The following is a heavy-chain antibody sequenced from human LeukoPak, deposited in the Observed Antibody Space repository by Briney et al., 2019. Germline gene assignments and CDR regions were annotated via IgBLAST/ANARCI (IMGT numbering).Heavy chain of an antibody. V-gene: IGHV1-46*01. J-gene: IGHJ4*02. Sequence: GASVKVSFKASGYTFTSYYMHWVRQAPGQGLEWMGIINPSGGSTSYAQKFQGRVTMTRDTSTSTVYMELSSLRSEDTAVYYCARDLSSSWYRTGLDYWGQGTLVTVSS. CDR2: INPSGGST. CDR1: GYTFTSYY. D-gene: IGHD6-13*01. CDR3: ARDLSSSWYRTGLDY.